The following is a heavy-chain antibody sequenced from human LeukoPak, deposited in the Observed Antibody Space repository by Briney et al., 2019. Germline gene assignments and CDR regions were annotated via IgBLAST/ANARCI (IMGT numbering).Heavy chain of an antibody. CDR1: GFTFSSYS. CDR3: ARRPLNYYGMDV. CDR2: ISSSSSYI. V-gene: IGHV3-21*01. Sequence: GGSLRLSCAASGFTFSSYSMNWVRQAPGKGLEWVSSISSSSSYIYYADSVKGRFTISRDNAKNSLYLQMNSLRAEDTAVYYCARRPLNYYGMDVWGQGTTVTVSS. J-gene: IGHJ6*02.